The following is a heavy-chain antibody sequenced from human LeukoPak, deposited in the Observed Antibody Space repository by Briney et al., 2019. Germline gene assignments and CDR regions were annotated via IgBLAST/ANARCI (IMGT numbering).Heavy chain of an antibody. J-gene: IGHJ4*02. Sequence: GGSLRLSCAASGFTFSSYSMNWVRQAPGKGLEWVAVIWYDGSNKYHADSVKGRFTISRDNSKNTLYLQMNSLRAEDTAVYYCARDPDSGWYKDYYFDYWGQGTLVTVSS. CDR2: IWYDGSNK. D-gene: IGHD6-19*01. V-gene: IGHV3-33*08. CDR1: GFTFSSYS. CDR3: ARDPDSGWYKDYYFDY.